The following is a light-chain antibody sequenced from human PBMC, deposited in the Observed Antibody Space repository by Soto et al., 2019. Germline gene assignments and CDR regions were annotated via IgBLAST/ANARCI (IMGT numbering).Light chain of an antibody. Sequence: DIVMTQSPLSLPFTPGEPASISCRSSQSLLHSNGYNYLDWYLQKPGQSPQLLIYLGSNRASGVPARFSGSGSGRDFTLKISRVEAEDVGVYDCMQALQTPWTFGQGTKVEIK. J-gene: IGKJ1*01. CDR1: QSLLHSNGYNY. V-gene: IGKV2-28*01. CDR2: LGS. CDR3: MQALQTPWT.